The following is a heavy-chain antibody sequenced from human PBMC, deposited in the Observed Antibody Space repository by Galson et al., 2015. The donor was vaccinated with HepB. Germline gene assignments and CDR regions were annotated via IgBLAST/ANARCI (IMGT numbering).Heavy chain of an antibody. D-gene: IGHD5-18*01. Sequence: SLRLSCAASGFTFSSYWMSWVRQAPGKGLEWVANIKQDGSEKYYVDSVKGRFTISRDNAKNSLYLQMNSLRAEDTAVYYCARDDRAYSYGSYYFDYWGQGTLVTVSS. CDR3: ARDDRAYSYGSYYFDY. V-gene: IGHV3-7*03. CDR1: GFTFSSYW. J-gene: IGHJ4*02. CDR2: IKQDGSEK.